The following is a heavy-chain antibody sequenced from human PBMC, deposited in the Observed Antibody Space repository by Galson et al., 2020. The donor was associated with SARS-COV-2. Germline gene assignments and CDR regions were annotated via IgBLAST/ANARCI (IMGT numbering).Heavy chain of an antibody. Sequence: GESLKISCAASGFTFSSYAMTWVRQAPGKGLEWVSVSRGNGGSRYYADSVQGRFTISRDNSKNTLYLQMNSLRAEDTAVYYCAKSRGYYTFDYRGQGILVTVSS. CDR3: AKSRGYYTFDY. J-gene: IGHJ4*02. V-gene: IGHV3-23*01. CDR1: GFTFSSYA. D-gene: IGHD3-3*01. CDR2: SRGNGGSR.